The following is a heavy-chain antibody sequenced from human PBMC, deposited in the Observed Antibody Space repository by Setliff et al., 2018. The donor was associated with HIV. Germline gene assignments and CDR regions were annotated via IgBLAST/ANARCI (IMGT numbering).Heavy chain of an antibody. Sequence: SETLSLTCTVSGGSISNYYWSWIRQPPGKGLEWIGYIYYSGNSNYNPSLKSRVTMSVDTSKTQVSLRLSSVTAADTAVYFCARRTNGYAALDYWGQGTLVTVSS. V-gene: IGHV4-59*01. CDR2: IYYSGNS. CDR1: GGSISNYY. D-gene: IGHD5-12*01. CDR3: ARRTNGYAALDY. J-gene: IGHJ4*02.